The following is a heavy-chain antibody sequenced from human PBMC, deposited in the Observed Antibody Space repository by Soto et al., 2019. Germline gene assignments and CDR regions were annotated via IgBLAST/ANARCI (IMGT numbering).Heavy chain of an antibody. D-gene: IGHD3-22*01. Sequence: QITLKESGPPLVKPTQTLTLTCTFSGFSLSTSGVGVGWIRQPPGKALEWLALIYWYDDKRYSPSLKSRLTITNDTSINTVLLTMTNMDPVATATYYCAHNIYHYDRNGYGSKWFDPWGQGTLVTVSS. J-gene: IGHJ5*02. CDR1: GFSLSTSGVG. V-gene: IGHV2-5*01. CDR2: IYWYDDK. CDR3: AHNIYHYDRNGYGSKWFDP.